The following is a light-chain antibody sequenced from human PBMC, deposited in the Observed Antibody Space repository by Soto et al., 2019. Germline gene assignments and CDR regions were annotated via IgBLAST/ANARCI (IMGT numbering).Light chain of an antibody. CDR3: QKYNSALLFT. Sequence: DIQMTQSPSSLSASVGDRVTITCRASQGISNYLAWYQQKPGKVPKLLIYAASTLQSGVPSRFSGSGSGTDVTLTISSLQPEDVATYYCQKYNSALLFTFGRGTKVDIK. V-gene: IGKV1-27*01. CDR1: QGISNY. J-gene: IGKJ3*01. CDR2: AAS.